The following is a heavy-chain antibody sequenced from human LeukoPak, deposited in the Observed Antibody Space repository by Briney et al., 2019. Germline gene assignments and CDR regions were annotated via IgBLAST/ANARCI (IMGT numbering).Heavy chain of an antibody. D-gene: IGHD6-19*01. J-gene: IGHJ6*03. CDR3: ARAGYNSGWYLRYYYYMDV. Sequence: SETLSLTCSVSGYSISSAYYWGWIRQPPGKGLEWIGTMYHSGSTNYNPSLKSRVTISVDTSKNQFSLKLSSVTAADTAVYYCARAGYNSGWYLRYYYYMDVWGKGTTVTISS. V-gene: IGHV4-38-2*02. CDR1: GYSISSAYY. CDR2: MYHSGST.